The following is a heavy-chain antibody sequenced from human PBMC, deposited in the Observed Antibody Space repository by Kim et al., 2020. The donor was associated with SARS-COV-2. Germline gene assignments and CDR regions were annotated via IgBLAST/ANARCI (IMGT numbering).Heavy chain of an antibody. J-gene: IGHJ3*01. Sequence: KYEERFKGRVTMTRDTSISTVYMELSRLKSDDTAVYYCARGANTLSAFDLWGQGTMVTVSS. V-gene: IGHV1-2*02. CDR3: ARGANTLSAFDL.